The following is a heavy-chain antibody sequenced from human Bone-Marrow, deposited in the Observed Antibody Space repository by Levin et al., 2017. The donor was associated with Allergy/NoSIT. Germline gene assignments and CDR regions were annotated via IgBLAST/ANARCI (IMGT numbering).Heavy chain of an antibody. CDR1: GFTFGDYA. CDR3: TRDLVGSGSYYNVSGWFDP. Sequence: GGSLRLSCTASGFTFGDYAMSWVRQAPGKGLEWVGFIRSKAYGGTTEYAASVKGRFTISRDDSKSIAYLQMNSLKTEDTAVYYCTRDLVGSGSYYNVSGWFDPWGQGTLVTVSS. D-gene: IGHD3-10*01. J-gene: IGHJ5*02. CDR2: IRSKAYGGTT. V-gene: IGHV3-49*04.